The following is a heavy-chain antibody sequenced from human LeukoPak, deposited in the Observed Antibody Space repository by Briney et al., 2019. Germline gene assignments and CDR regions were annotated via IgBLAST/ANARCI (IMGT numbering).Heavy chain of an antibody. D-gene: IGHD3-10*01. CDR1: GYTFTGYY. J-gene: IGHJ4*02. V-gene: IGHV1-2*02. CDR2: INPNSGGT. Sequence: ASVKVSCKASGYTFTGYYMHWVRQAPGQGLEWMGWINPNSGGTNYAQKFQGRVTMTRDTSISTAYMELSRLRPDDTAVYYCARDIWFGELSDNFDYWGQGTLVTVSS. CDR3: ARDIWFGELSDNFDY.